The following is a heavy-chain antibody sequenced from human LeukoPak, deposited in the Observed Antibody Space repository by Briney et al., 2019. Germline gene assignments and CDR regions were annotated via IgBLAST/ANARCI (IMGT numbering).Heavy chain of an antibody. CDR2: TGTAGDT. V-gene: IGHV3-13*01. D-gene: IGHD2-8*01. CDR1: GFTFSTYD. J-gene: IGHJ4*02. Sequence: GGSLRLSCAASGFTFSTYDFHWGRQTTGKGLEWVSATGTAGDTWYSGSVKGRVTISRENAKSSMYLQMNSLRVGDTAVYYCARQNRNGFDYWGQGTLVTVSS. CDR3: ARQNRNGFDY.